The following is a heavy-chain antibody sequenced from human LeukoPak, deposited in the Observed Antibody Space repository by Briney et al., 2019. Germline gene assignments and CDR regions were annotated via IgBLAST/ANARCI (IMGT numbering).Heavy chain of an antibody. J-gene: IGHJ3*02. V-gene: IGHV3-21*01. CDR3: AREWTLFVAAAGVDAFDI. Sequence: PGGSLRLSCAASGFTFSSYSMNWVRQAPGKGLEWVSSISSSSSYIYYADSVKGRFTISRDNAKNSLYLQMNSLRAEDTAVYYCAREWTLFVAAAGVDAFDIWGQGTMVTVSS. D-gene: IGHD6-13*01. CDR1: GFTFSSYS. CDR2: ISSSSSYI.